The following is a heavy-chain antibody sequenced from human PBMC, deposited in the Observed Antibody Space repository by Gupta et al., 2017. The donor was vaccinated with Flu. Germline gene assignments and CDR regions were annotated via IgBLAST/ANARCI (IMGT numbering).Heavy chain of an antibody. CDR2: ISYDGSNK. D-gene: IGHD2-2*01. J-gene: IGHJ4*02. CDR1: GFPFSSYG. CDR3: AKGTSHSY. Sequence: QVQLVESGGGVVQPGRSLSLSCAASGFPFSSYGMHWVRQAPGKGLEWVAVISYDGSNKYYADSVKGRFTISRDNSKNTLYLQMNSLRAEDTAVYYCAKGTSHSYWCQGTLVTVSS. V-gene: IGHV3-30*18.